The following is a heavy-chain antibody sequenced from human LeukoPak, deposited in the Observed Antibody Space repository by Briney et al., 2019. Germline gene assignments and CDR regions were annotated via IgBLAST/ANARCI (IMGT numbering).Heavy chain of an antibody. D-gene: IGHD3-22*01. CDR2: ISGSGGST. CDR3: AKEEGYYYDSSGNYDY. J-gene: IGHJ4*02. Sequence: GGSLRLSCAASGFTFSSYAMSWVRQAPGKGLEWVLAISGSGGSTYYADSVKGRFTISRDNSKNTLYLQMNSLRAEDTAVYYCAKEEGYYYDSSGNYDYWGQGTLVTVSS. V-gene: IGHV3-23*01. CDR1: GFTFSSYA.